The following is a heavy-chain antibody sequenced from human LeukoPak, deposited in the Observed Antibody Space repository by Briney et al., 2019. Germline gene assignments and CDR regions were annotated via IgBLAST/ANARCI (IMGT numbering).Heavy chain of an antibody. D-gene: IGHD6-13*01. CDR3: ARDRRGSSWYYYYYYMDV. Sequence: GASVKVSCKASGYTFTGYYMHWVRQAPGQGLEWMGWINPNSGGTNYAQKFQGRVTMTRDTSISTAYMELSRLRSDDTAVYYCARDRRGSSWYYYYYYMDVWGKGTTVTVSS. V-gene: IGHV1-2*02. CDR1: GYTFTGYY. J-gene: IGHJ6*03. CDR2: INPNSGGT.